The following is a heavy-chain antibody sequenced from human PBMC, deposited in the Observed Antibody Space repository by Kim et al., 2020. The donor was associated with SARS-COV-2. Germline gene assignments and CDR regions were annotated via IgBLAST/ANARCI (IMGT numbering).Heavy chain of an antibody. Sequence: GGSLRLSCAASGFTFSNAWMSWVRQAPGKGLEWVGRIKSKTDGGTTDYAAPVKGRFTISRDDSKNTLYLQMNSLKTEDTAVYYCTTGRERYFDWLSPPPDLVDYWGQGTLVTVSS. D-gene: IGHD3-9*01. CDR1: GFTFSNAW. V-gene: IGHV3-15*01. CDR3: TTGRERYFDWLSPPPDLVDY. J-gene: IGHJ4*02. CDR2: IKSKTDGGTT.